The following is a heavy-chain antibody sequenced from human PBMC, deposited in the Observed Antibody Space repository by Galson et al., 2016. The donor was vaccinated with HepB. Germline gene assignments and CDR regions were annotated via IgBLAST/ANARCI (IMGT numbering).Heavy chain of an antibody. V-gene: IGHV3-9*01. D-gene: IGHD3-10*01. CDR2: INWNGYSI. Sequence: SLRLSCAASGFVFDDYAMHWVRHAPGRGLEWVSSINWNGYSIDYAASVKGRFTVSRDAARSSLYLQMNSLRVEDTALYYCTKDLDTGGNSGSGFDLWGQGTLVTVSS. J-gene: IGHJ4*02. CDR3: TKDLDTGGNSGSGFDL. CDR1: GFVFDDYA.